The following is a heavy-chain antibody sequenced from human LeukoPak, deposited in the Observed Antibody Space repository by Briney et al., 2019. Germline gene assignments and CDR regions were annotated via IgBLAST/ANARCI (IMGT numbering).Heavy chain of an antibody. V-gene: IGHV3-74*01. CDR3: VRQYRVAPPADY. Sequence: GGSLRLSCAASGFTFGNYWMHWVRQAPGKGRVGLSRINSDGSSTSYADSVKGRFTISRDNAKNTLYVEMNSLRAEDTAVYYCVRQYRVAPPADYWGQGTLVTVSS. D-gene: IGHD6-13*01. CDR1: GFTFGNYW. CDR2: INSDGSST. J-gene: IGHJ4*02.